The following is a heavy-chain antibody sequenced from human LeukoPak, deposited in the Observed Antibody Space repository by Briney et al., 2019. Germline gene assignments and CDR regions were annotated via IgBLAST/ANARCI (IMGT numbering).Heavy chain of an antibody. CDR2: INPSPGVI. CDR3: ARDLSAEAMLDY. CDR1: GYTFTGYY. D-gene: IGHD1-14*01. Sequence: ASVKVSCTASGYTFTGYYLHWVRQAPGQGLEWMGWINPSPGVIKYAQNFQGRLTMTRDTTISIAYMELSRLRSDDAAVYYCARDLSAEAMLDYWGQGTLVPVSS. V-gene: IGHV1-2*02. J-gene: IGHJ4*02.